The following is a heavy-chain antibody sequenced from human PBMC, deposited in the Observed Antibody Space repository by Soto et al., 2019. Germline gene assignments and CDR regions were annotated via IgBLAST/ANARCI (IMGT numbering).Heavy chain of an antibody. D-gene: IGHD2-2*01. CDR2: ISYSGTT. CDR1: GGSISSYY. V-gene: IGHV4-59*12. Sequence: SETLSLTCTVSGGSISSYYWSWIRQPPGKGLEWIAFISYSGTTNYNPSLKSRVTMSVDTSKKQFSLKASDTAMYYCARDYCSGTTCYEFDYWGQGTQVTVS. CDR3: ARDYCSGTTCYEFDY. J-gene: IGHJ4*02.